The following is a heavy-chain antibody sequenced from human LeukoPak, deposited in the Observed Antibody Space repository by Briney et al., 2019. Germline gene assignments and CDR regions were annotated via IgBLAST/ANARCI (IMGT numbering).Heavy chain of an antibody. Sequence: PGRSLRLSCAASGFTFSSYGMHWVRQAPGKGLEWVAVIWYDGSNKYYADSVKGRFTISRDNSKNTLYLQMNSLSPDDTAVYYCARGVEPLAANTLAYWGQGTLVTVSS. CDR2: IWYDGSNK. J-gene: IGHJ4*02. CDR1: GFTFSSYG. V-gene: IGHV3-33*01. CDR3: ARGVEPLAANTLAY. D-gene: IGHD1-14*01.